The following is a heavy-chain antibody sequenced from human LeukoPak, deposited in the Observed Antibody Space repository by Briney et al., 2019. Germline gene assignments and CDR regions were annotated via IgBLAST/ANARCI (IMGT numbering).Heavy chain of an antibody. J-gene: IGHJ4*02. Sequence: SGTLSLTCTVSGGSISSYYWSWIRQPPGKGLEWIGYIYYSGSTNYNPSLKSRVTISVDTSKNQFSLKLSSVTAADTAVYYCAREDIAVAGSFGYWGQGTLVTVSS. CDR2: IYYSGST. D-gene: IGHD6-19*01. V-gene: IGHV4-59*01. CDR1: GGSISSYY. CDR3: AREDIAVAGSFGY.